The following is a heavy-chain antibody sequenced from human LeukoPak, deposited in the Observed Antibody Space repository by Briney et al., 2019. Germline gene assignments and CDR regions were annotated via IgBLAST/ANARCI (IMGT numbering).Heavy chain of an antibody. CDR1: GFSLSSYA. CDR2: ISSTDAGT. CDR3: ARVPGYYDILTGYHTPDY. Sequence: GGSLRLSCAASGFSLSSYAMSWVRQAPGKGLEWVSAISSTDAGTYHADSVRGRFTISRDSSKNTLYLQMNSLRAEDTAVYYCARVPGYYDILTGYHTPDYWGQGTLVTVSS. V-gene: IGHV3-23*01. J-gene: IGHJ4*02. D-gene: IGHD3-9*01.